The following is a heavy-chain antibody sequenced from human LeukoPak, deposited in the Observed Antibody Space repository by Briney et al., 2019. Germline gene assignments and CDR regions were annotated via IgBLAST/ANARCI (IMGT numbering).Heavy chain of an antibody. Sequence: GGSLRLSCAASGFTFSSCWMTWVRQAPGKGLEWVANINQNGGAIYYVDSVKGRFTISRDNAKNSLYLQMNSLRAEDTAVYYCARVELERRATSFDYWGQGTLVTVSS. D-gene: IGHD1-1*01. CDR2: INQNGGAI. V-gene: IGHV3-7*05. J-gene: IGHJ4*02. CDR3: ARVELERRATSFDY. CDR1: GFTFSSCW.